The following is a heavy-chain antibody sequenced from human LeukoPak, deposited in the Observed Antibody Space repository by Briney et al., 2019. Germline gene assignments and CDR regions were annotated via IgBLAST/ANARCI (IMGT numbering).Heavy chain of an antibody. CDR1: GFTFSSYA. Sequence: GGSLRLSCAASGFTFSSYAMHWVRQAPGKGLEWVAVISYDGSNKYYADSVKGRFTISRDNSKNTLYLQVNSLRAEDTAVYYCARPRLRVVEGAFDIWGQGTMVTVSS. CDR2: ISYDGSNK. V-gene: IGHV3-30-3*01. CDR3: ARPRLRVVEGAFDI. D-gene: IGHD2-2*01. J-gene: IGHJ3*02.